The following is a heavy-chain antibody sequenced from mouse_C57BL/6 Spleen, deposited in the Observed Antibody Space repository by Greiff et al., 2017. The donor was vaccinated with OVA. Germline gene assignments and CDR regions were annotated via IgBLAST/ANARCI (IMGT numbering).Heavy chain of an antibody. CDR3: AREVWDAYYFDY. V-gene: IGHV1-53*01. J-gene: IGHJ2*01. CDR2: INPSNGGT. CDR1: GYTFTSYW. D-gene: IGHD4-1*01. Sequence: QVQLQQPGTELVKPGASVKLSCKASGYTFTSYWMHWVKQRPGQGLEWIGNINPSNGGTNYNEKFKSKATQTVDKSSSTAYMQLSSLASEDSAVYYCAREVWDAYYFDYWGQGTTLTVSS.